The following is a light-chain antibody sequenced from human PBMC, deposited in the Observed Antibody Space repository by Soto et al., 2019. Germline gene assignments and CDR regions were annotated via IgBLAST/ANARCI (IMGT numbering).Light chain of an antibody. J-gene: IGKJ1*01. Sequence: DIQMTQAPSTLSASVGDRVTINCRASQSISTWLAWFQQKPGNPPKLLIHDASSLESGVPSRFSGTGSGAEFTLTISSLHPDDFATYYCQQYNNYSTFGQGTKVDIK. CDR2: DAS. CDR1: QSISTW. V-gene: IGKV1-5*01. CDR3: QQYNNYST.